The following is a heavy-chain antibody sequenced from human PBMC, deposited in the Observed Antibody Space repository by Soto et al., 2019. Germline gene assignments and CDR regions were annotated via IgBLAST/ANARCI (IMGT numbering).Heavy chain of an antibody. D-gene: IGHD1-1*01. CDR2: IYHGGTT. CDR1: GASVISSDW. CDR3: ARSAGGNSFFEF. V-gene: IGHV4-4*02. J-gene: IGHJ4*02. Sequence: SETLSLTCAVSGASVISSDWWSFVRQPPGNGLEWIGEIYHGGTTNYNPSLKSRVTLSVDKSKNQFSLSLTSVTAADTAVYYCARSAGGNSFFEFWGQGTLVTVSS.